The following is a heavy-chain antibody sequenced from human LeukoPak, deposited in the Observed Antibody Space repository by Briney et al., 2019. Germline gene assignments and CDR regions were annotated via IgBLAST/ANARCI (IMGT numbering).Heavy chain of an antibody. V-gene: IGHV3-21*01. CDR2: ISSSSSYI. J-gene: IGHJ6*03. CDR1: GFTFSSYS. D-gene: IGHD1-1*01. CDR3: ARDPGQLERTRDYYYYMDV. Sequence: PGGSLRLSCAASGFTFSSYSMNWVRQAPGKGLEWVSSISSSSSYIYYADSVKGRFTISRDNAKNSLYLQMNSLRAEDTAVYYCARDPGQLERTRDYYYYMDVWGKGTTVTISS.